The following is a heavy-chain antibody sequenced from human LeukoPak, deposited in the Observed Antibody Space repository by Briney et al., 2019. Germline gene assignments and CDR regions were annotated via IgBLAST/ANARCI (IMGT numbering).Heavy chain of an antibody. CDR3: ARPRAGYSSGHYFDY. Sequence: GESLKISFKGSGYSFTSYWLGWVRQMPGKGLEWMGIIYPGDSDTTYSPSFQGQVTISADKSISTAYLQWSSLKASDTAMYYCARPRAGYSSGHYFDYWGQGTPVTVSS. J-gene: IGHJ4*02. V-gene: IGHV5-51*01. CDR2: IYPGDSDT. CDR1: GYSFTSYW. D-gene: IGHD6-19*01.